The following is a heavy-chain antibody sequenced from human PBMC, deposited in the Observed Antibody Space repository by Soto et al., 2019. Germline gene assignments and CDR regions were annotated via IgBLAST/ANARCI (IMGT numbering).Heavy chain of an antibody. CDR2: IFPSGST. Sequence: QVQLQQWGAGLLKPSETLSLTCAVYGGSFSGHYWGWIRQFPGKGLEWIGEIFPSGSTNYNPSLKSRVTISVDTSKNQFSLRLSSVTAADTAMYYCARGSDTAKVGYWGQGTLVTVSS. CDR1: GGSFSGHY. V-gene: IGHV4-34*01. J-gene: IGHJ4*02. CDR3: ARGSDTAKVGY.